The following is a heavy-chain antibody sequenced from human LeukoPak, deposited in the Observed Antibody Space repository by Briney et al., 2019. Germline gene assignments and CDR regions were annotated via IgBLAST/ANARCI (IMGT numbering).Heavy chain of an antibody. J-gene: IGHJ3*02. CDR2: IIPILGIA. Sequence: SVKVSCKASGYTFTGYGISWVRQAPGQGLEWMGRIIPILGIANYAQKFQGRVTITADKSTSTAYMELSSLRSEDTAVYYCARRQGSSAFDIWGQGTMVTVSS. D-gene: IGHD1-26*01. CDR3: ARRQGSSAFDI. CDR1: GYTFTGYG. V-gene: IGHV1-69*04.